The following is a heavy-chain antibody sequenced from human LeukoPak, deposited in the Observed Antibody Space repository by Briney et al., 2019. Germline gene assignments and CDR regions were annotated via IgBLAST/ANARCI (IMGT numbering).Heavy chain of an antibody. CDR1: GFTFSSYA. V-gene: IGHV3-23*01. D-gene: IGHD1-26*01. J-gene: IGHJ4*02. CDR2: ISGSGGST. Sequence: PGGSLRLSCAASGFTFSSYAMSWVRQAPGKGLEWVSAISGSGGSTYYADSVKGRFTISRDNSKNTLYLQMNSLRAEDTAVYYCAKVPVSGSYTVGRPIDYWGQGTLVTVSS. CDR3: AKVPVSGSYTVGRPIDY.